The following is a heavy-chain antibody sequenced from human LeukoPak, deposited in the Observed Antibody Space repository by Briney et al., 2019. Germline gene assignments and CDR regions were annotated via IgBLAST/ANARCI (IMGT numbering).Heavy chain of an antibody. V-gene: IGHV1-69*04. CDR2: IIPILGIA. CDR3: AREGGIPVGAFDI. J-gene: IGHJ3*02. Sequence: SVKVSCKASGGTFSSYAISWVRQAPGQGLEWMGRIIPILGIANYAQKFQGRVTITADKSTSTAYMELSSLRSEDTAVYYCAREGGIPVGAFDIWGQGTTVTVSS. D-gene: IGHD2-2*02. CDR1: GGTFSSYA.